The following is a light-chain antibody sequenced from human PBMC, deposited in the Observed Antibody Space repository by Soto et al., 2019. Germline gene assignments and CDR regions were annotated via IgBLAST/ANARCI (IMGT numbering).Light chain of an antibody. J-gene: IGKJ5*01. Sequence: EIVLTQSPATLSLSPGERSSLSCRASQSVSSYLAWYQQKPGQAPRLLIYDASNRATGIPARFSGSGSGTDFTPTIDNLEPEDFAVYYCQQRSNWPPITFGQGTRLEIK. CDR3: QQRSNWPPIT. V-gene: IGKV3-11*01. CDR2: DAS. CDR1: QSVSSY.